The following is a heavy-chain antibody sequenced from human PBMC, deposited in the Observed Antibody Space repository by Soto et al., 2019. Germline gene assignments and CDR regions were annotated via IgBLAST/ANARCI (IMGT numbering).Heavy chain of an antibody. CDR2: LSWNSGGV. CDR1: GFTFDGYA. V-gene: IGHV3-9*01. D-gene: IGHD6-25*01. J-gene: IGHJ4*02. Sequence: DVQLVESGGGSVQPGRSLTLSCAASGFTFDGYAMHWVRQAPGKGLEWVSGLSWNSGGVDYADSVKGRFPISRDNAKNSLYLQMNSLRPDDTAVYYCAKLRYTSGSGNFDYWGRGTLVTVSS. CDR3: AKLRYTSGSGNFDY.